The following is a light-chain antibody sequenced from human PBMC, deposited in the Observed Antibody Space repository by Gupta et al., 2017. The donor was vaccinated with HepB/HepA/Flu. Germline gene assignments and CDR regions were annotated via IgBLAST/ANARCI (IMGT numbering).Light chain of an antibody. CDR1: CANIGGNP. J-gene: IGLJ2*01. CDR3: STWDDSLDGHVI. V-gene: IGLV1-44*01. Sequence: QSLLTQPHSASRSPGQTVPISLSGSCANIGGNPVNWYQQLPGTAPKLCILSNNQRPSGVPYRFSGAKSGASAYLAISGLQSEDEADYYYSTWDDSLDGHVIFGGGTKLTVL. CDR2: SNN.